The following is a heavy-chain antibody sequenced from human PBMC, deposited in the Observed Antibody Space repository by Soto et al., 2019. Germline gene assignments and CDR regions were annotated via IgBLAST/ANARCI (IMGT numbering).Heavy chain of an antibody. V-gene: IGHV4-59*01. CDR2: IYYSGST. CDR1: GGSISSYY. D-gene: IGHD3-16*01. CDR3: AFNWGNSDAFDI. J-gene: IGHJ3*02. Sequence: QVQLQDSGPGLVKPSETLSLTCTVSGGSISSYYWSWIRQPPGKELEWIGYIYYSGSTNYNPSLKSRVTISVDTSKNQFSLKLSSVTAADTAVYYCAFNWGNSDAFDIWGQGTMVTVSS.